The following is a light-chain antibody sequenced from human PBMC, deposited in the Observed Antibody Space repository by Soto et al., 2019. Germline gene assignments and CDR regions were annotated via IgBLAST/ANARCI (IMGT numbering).Light chain of an antibody. V-gene: IGKV1-5*01. CDR3: QQYTSYPYT. CDR2: DAS. Sequence: DIQMTQSPFTLSASVGDRVTITCRATQSIGASLAWYQQQPGKGPKLLIYDASTRETGVPTRFSGSGSGTEFTVTISSLQPDDFASYYCQQYTSYPYTFGQGTKLMI. CDR1: QSIGAS. J-gene: IGKJ2*01.